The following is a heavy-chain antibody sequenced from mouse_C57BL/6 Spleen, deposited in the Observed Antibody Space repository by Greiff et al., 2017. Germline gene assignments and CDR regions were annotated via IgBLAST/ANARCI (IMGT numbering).Heavy chain of an antibody. Sequence: QVQLQQPGAELVKPGASVKLSCKASGYTFTSYWMHWVKQRPGQGLEWIGMIHPTSGSTNYNEKFKGKSTLTVDKSSSTAYMQLISLTSEDSAVSYCARRRSSVLRYFDIWGKGTTLTVSS. V-gene: IGHV1-64*01. CDR3: ARRRSSVLRYFDI. CDR1: GYTFTSYW. J-gene: IGHJ1*03. D-gene: IGHD1-3*01. CDR2: IHPTSGST.